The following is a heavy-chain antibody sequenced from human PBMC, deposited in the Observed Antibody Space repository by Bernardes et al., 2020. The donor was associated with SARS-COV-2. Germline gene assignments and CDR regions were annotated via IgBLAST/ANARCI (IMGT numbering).Heavy chain of an antibody. Sequence: SVKVSCKASGNTFIGDVVNWVRQAPGQRLEWMGWIKVYNGDIKYSQKFQGRVIITRDTSARTVYMEMRSLRSEDTAVYYCARESVVGDTDGLDVWGQGTTVTVSS. D-gene: IGHD1-26*01. CDR3: ARESVVGDTDGLDV. CDR1: GNTFIGDV. V-gene: IGHV1-3*01. J-gene: IGHJ6*02. CDR2: IKVYNGDI.